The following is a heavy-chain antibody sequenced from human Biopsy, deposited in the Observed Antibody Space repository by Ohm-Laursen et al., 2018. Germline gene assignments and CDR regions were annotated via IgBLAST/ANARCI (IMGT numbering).Heavy chain of an antibody. D-gene: IGHD5-24*01. CDR1: SGSFSSNY. Sequence: SQTLSLTCAVYSGSFSSNYWTWIRQPPGKGLEWIGSVYHSGTTYYSPSLKSRVTISVDTSKNQLSLKVTSVTAADTAAYYCARHDGNGPFALDSWGQGTLVTVSS. CDR2: VYHSGTT. J-gene: IGHJ4*02. CDR3: ARHDGNGPFALDS. V-gene: IGHV4-34*01.